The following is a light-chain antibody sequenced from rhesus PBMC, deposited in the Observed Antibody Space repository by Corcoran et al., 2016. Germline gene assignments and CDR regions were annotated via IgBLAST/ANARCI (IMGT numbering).Light chain of an antibody. J-gene: IGKJ3*01. V-gene: IGKV1-74*01. CDR2: KAY. Sequence: DIQMTQSPSSLSASVGDRVSITCRASENVNNYLNWYKQKPGKAPKLLIYKAYTLQSGVPSRFCGRGSGTDYTFTVSSLQPKVFATYYCQHGYGTPLFPFGPGTKLDI. CDR3: QHGYGTPLFP. CDR1: ENVNNY.